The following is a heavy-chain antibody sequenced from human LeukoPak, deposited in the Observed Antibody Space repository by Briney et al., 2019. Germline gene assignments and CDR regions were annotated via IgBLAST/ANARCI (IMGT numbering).Heavy chain of an antibody. J-gene: IGHJ4*02. Sequence: PSQTLSLTCTVSGGSISSGSYYCDWIRQPPGKGLEWIGCMHYGGSTDYNPSLKSRATISADTSKNQFSLRLYSVTAADTAVYYCARHIYDRTGRPFDYWGQGTLLTVSS. V-gene: IGHV4-39*01. CDR2: MHYGGST. D-gene: IGHD3/OR15-3a*01. CDR1: GGSISSGSYY. CDR3: ARHIYDRTGRPFDY.